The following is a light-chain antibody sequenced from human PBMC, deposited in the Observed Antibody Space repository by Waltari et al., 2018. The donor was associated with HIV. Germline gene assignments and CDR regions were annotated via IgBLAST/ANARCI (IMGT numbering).Light chain of an antibody. CDR1: SSDIGAYKY. J-gene: IGLJ2*01. Sequence: QSALTQPASVSGSPGQSITISCTGTSSDIGAYKYVSWYQQHPGKAPKLMIYEVNNLPSWFADRFSGSKSGNTASLTISGLQDEDEAYYYCSSYTSTTTLGVFGGGTKLTVL. V-gene: IGLV2-14*01. CDR3: SSYTSTTTLGV. CDR2: EVN.